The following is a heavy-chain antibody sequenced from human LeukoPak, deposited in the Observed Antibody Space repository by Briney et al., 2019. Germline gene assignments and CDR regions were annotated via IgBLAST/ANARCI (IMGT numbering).Heavy chain of an antibody. CDR3: ARDPRRVHYYYMDV. CDR1: GFTFSSYA. Sequence: GGSLRLSCAASGFTFSSYAKHWVRQAPGKGLEWVAVISYDGSNKYYADSVKGRFTISRDNSKNTLYLQMNSLRAEDTAVYYCARDPRRVHYYYMDVWGKGTTVTVSS. J-gene: IGHJ6*03. CDR2: ISYDGSNK. V-gene: IGHV3-30-3*01.